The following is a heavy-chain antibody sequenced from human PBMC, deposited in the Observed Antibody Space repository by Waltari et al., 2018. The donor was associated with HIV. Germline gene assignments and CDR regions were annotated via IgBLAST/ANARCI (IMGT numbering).Heavy chain of an antibody. CDR1: GGSFSGYY. J-gene: IGHJ3*02. D-gene: IGHD3-3*01. CDR3: ARASAGDAFDI. CDR2: INHSGST. Sequence: QVQLQQWGAGLLKPSETLSLTCAVYGGSFSGYYWSWIRQPPGKGLEWIWEINHSGSTNYNPSLKSRVTISVDTSKNQFSLKLSSVTAADTAVYYCARASAGDAFDIWGQGTMVTVSS. V-gene: IGHV4-34*01.